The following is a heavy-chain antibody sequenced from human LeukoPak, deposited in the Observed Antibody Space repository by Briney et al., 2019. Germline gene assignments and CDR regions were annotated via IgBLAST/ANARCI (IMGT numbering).Heavy chain of an antibody. CDR1: GFTFSSYG. CDR3: ARYGDYVYYYGMDV. Sequence: GRSLRLSCAASGFTFSSYGMHWVRQAPGKGLEWVAVIWYDGSNKYYADSVKGRFTISRDNSKNTLYLQMNSLRAEDTAVYYCARYGDYVYYYGMDVWGQGTTVTVSS. D-gene: IGHD4-17*01. CDR2: IWYDGSNK. J-gene: IGHJ6*02. V-gene: IGHV3-33*01.